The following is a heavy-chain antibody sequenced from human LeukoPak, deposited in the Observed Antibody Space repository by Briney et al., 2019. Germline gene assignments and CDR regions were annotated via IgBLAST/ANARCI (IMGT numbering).Heavy chain of an antibody. D-gene: IGHD3-10*01. J-gene: IGHJ5*01. CDR1: GYSFTNYW. V-gene: IGHV5-51*01. CDR2: IYPDDSDT. Sequence: GESLKISCKASGYSFTNYWIGWGRRMPGKGREWMGIIYPDDSDTRYNPPFYGQVIISVDRSTNTAHLQWSSLKASDTGIYYCARGVYGSGRSGREYFFDSWGQGTLVTVSS. CDR3: ARGVYGSGRSGREYFFDS.